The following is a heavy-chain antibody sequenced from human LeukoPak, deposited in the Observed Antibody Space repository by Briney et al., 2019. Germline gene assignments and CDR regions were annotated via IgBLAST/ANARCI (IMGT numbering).Heavy chain of an antibody. CDR2: ISSSGSTI. CDR3: ARDMGDYYYYYMDV. D-gene: IGHD3-16*01. V-gene: IGHV3-48*03. J-gene: IGHJ6*03. Sequence: GGSLRLSCAAAGFTFSSYEMNWGRQAPGKGLEWVSYISSSGSTIYYADSVKGRFTISRDNAKNSLYLQMNSLRAEDTAVYYCARDMGDYYYYYMDVWGKGTTVTVSS. CDR1: GFTFSSYE.